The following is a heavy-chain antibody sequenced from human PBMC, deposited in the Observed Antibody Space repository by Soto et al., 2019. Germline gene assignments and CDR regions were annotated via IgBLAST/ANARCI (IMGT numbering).Heavy chain of an antibody. V-gene: IGHV3-23*01. CDR2: ITGNSAFT. CDR3: AKNRDYDYDAFDV. CDR1: GFTFNRNA. Sequence: LRLSCAGSGFTFNRNAMSWVRQAPGKGLEWVSGITGNSAFTYYADSVKGRFIISRDNSKNTLYLQINTLRVEDTAVYYCAKNRDYDYDAFDVWGQGTVVTVSS. D-gene: IGHD3-16*01. J-gene: IGHJ3*01.